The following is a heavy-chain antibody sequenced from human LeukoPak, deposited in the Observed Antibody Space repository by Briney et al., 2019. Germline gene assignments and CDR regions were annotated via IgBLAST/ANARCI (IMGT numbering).Heavy chain of an antibody. J-gene: IGHJ4*02. CDR1: GFTFDDYT. V-gene: IGHV3-43*01. Sequence: GGSLRLSCAASGFTFDDYTMHWVRQAPGKGLEWVSLISWDGGSTYYADSVKGRFTISRDNAKNSLYLQMNSLRAEDTALYYCARATHYYESSGYDYWGQGTLVTVSS. CDR3: ARATHYYESSGYDY. D-gene: IGHD3-22*01. CDR2: ISWDGGST.